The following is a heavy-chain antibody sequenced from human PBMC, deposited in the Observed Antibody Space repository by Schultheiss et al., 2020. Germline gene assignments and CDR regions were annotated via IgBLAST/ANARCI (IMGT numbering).Heavy chain of an antibody. CDR2: ISWDGGST. CDR3: AKDGDCSGGSCYSSYYYGMDV. D-gene: IGHD2-15*01. J-gene: IGHJ6*02. CDR1: GFTFSSYG. V-gene: IGHV3-43*01. Sequence: GGSLRLSCAASGFTFSSYGMHWVRQAPGKGLEWVSLISWDGGSTYYADSVKGRFTISRDNSKNSLYLQMNSLRTEDTALYYCAKDGDCSGGSCYSSYYYGMDVWGQGTTVTVSS.